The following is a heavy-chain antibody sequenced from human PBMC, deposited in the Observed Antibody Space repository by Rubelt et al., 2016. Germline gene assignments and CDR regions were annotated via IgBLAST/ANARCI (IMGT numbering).Heavy chain of an antibody. Sequence: GSGGSTYYADSVKGRFTISRDNSKNTLYLQMNSLRAEDTAVYYCAKGAMVRGVPGDGFEIWGQGTMVTVSS. V-gene: IGHV3-23*01. CDR2: GSGGST. D-gene: IGHD3-10*01. CDR3: AKGAMVRGVPGDGFEI. J-gene: IGHJ3*02.